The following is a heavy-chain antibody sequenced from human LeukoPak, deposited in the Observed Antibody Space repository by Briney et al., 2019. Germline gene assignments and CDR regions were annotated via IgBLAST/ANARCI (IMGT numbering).Heavy chain of an antibody. V-gene: IGHV4-59*01. CDR1: GGSISSYY. CDR2: IYYSGST. D-gene: IGHD3-10*01. CDR3: ARVTLGSDAFDI. Sequence: PSETLSLTCTVSGGSISSYYWSWIRQPPGKGLGWIGYIYYSGSTNYNPSLKSRVTISVDTSKNQFSLKLSSVTAADTAVYYCARVTLGSDAFDIWGQGTMVTVSS. J-gene: IGHJ3*02.